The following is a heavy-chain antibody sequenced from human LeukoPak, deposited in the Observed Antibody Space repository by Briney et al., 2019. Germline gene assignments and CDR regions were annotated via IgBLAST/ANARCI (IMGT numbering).Heavy chain of an antibody. V-gene: IGHV4-39*07. CDR2: IYYSGTT. CDR1: GDSISSSSHY. D-gene: IGHD5-24*01. Sequence: SETLSLTCLVSGDSISSSSHYWGWIRQPPGKGLEWIGNIYYSGTTYYNPSLKSRVTISVDTSKNQFSLKLSSVTAADTAVYYCATEMATIGKPIDYWGQGTLVTVSS. CDR3: ATEMATIGKPIDY. J-gene: IGHJ4*02.